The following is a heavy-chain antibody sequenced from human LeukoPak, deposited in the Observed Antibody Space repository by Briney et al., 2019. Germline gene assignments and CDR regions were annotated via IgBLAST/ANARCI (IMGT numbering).Heavy chain of an antibody. V-gene: IGHV4-61*02. CDR1: GGSISSSNYY. D-gene: IGHD3-10*01. CDR3: ARGLWFGDEDPPYFDY. CDR2: IYTSEST. J-gene: IGHJ4*02. Sequence: SETLSLTCSVSGGSISSSNYYWSWIRQPAGKGLEWIGRIYTSESTNYNPSLKSRVTISVDTSRNQFSLKLSSVTAADTAVYYCARGLWFGDEDPPYFDYWGQGILVTVSS.